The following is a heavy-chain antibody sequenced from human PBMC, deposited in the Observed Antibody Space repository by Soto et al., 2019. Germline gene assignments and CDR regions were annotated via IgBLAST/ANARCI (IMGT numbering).Heavy chain of an antibody. D-gene: IGHD6-19*01. CDR1: GGTFSSYA. J-gene: IGHJ3*02. V-gene: IGHV1-69*13. CDR3: ARSIAVAGHEAFDI. CDR2: IIPIFGTA. Sequence: SVKVSCKASGGTFSSYAISWVRQAPGQGLEWMGGIIPIFGTANYAQKFQGRVTITADESTSTAYMELSSLRSEDTAVYYCARSIAVAGHEAFDIWGQGTMVTVSS.